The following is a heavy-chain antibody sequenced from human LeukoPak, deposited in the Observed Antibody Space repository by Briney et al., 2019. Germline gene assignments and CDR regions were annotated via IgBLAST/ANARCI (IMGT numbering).Heavy chain of an antibody. V-gene: IGHV4-38-2*01. Sequence: SETLSLTFAVSGYSLNSGYYWGWIRQPPGKGLEWIGCNTGSTYYNPSLQSRVTISLDSPKNQFSLKLTSVTAADTAVYYCASGGTAVVMALTYYFDTWGQGTPVTVSS. CDR3: ASGGTAVVMALTYYFDT. CDR2: NTGST. J-gene: IGHJ4*02. D-gene: IGHD3-22*01. CDR1: GYSLNSGYY.